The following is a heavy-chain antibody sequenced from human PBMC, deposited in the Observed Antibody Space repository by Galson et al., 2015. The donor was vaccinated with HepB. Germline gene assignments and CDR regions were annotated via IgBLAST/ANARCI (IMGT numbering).Heavy chain of an antibody. J-gene: IGHJ4*02. D-gene: IGHD3-22*01. CDR2: ISFSSNYI. V-gene: IGHV3-21*01. CDR1: GFTFSSYS. Sequence: SLRLSCAASGFTFSSYSMNWVRQAPGKGLEWVSSISFSSNYIYYADSVKGRFTISRDNAKNSLYLQMNSLRAEDTAVYYCARETYHYDTSGRYYFDYWGQGTLVTVSS. CDR3: ARETYHYDTSGRYYFDY.